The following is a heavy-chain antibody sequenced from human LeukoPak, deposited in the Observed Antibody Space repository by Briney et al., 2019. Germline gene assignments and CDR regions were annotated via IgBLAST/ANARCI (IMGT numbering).Heavy chain of an antibody. J-gene: IGHJ4*02. V-gene: IGHV4-4*07. CDR3: AREGPIVGATTIDY. D-gene: IGHD1-26*01. CDR2: IYASGST. Sequence: SETLSLTCTVSGGSISSHFWTWLRQPAGKGLEWIGRIYASGSTNYNPSLKSRVTLSVDTSKNQFSLKLTSVTAADTAVYYCAREGPIVGATTIDYWGQGTLVTVSS. CDR1: GGSISSHF.